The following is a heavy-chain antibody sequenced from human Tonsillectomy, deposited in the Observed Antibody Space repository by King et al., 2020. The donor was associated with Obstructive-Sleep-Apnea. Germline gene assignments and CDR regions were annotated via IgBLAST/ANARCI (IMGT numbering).Heavy chain of an antibody. D-gene: IGHD3-10*01. Sequence: VQLVESGGGLVQPGVSLRLSCVASEFTLSKFWMHWVRQGPGKGLVWVSHITTDGTTTNYADSVKGRFTISRDNAKNMLFLQMSSLRAEDTAVYYCVRDHRGWFDPWGQGTLVTVSS. CDR2: ITTDGTTT. J-gene: IGHJ5*02. CDR1: EFTLSKFW. CDR3: VRDHRGWFDP. V-gene: IGHV3-74*01.